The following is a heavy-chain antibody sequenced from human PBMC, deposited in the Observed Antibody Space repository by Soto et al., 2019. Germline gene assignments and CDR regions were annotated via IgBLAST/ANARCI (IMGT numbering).Heavy chain of an antibody. J-gene: IGHJ2*01. Sequence: QVQLVQSGAEVKKPGSSVKVSCKASGGTFSSYTISWVRQAPGQGLEWMGRIIPILGIANYAQKFQGRVTMTAVKSTRTAYMELSSLRSEDTAVYYCARSSPATVTTNWYFDLWGRGTLVTVSS. CDR3: ARSSPATVTTNWYFDL. D-gene: IGHD4-17*01. V-gene: IGHV1-69*02. CDR1: GGTFSSYT. CDR2: IIPILGIA.